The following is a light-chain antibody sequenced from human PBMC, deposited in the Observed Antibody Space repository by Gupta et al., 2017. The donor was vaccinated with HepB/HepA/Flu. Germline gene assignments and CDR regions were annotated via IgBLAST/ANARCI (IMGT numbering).Light chain of an antibody. J-gene: IGLJ2*01. CDR1: TWGDKY. V-gene: IGLV3-1*01. Sequence: SHALTQPPSVSVSPGQTASITCSGDTWGDKYACWYQQKPGQSPVLVIYQDSKRPSGIPGRFSGYNSKNTATLTISGTQAMDGADYYCQAWDSSTAWVFGGGTRLTVL. CDR2: QDS. CDR3: QAWDSSTAWV.